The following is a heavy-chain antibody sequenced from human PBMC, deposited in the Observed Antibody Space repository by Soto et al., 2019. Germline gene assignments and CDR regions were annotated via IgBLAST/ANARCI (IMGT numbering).Heavy chain of an antibody. CDR2: INAGNGNT. V-gene: IGHV1-3*01. CDR3: ARVLVPKDYSAGGMDV. CDR1: GYTFTSYA. J-gene: IGHJ6*02. D-gene: IGHD2-15*01. Sequence: ASVKVSCKASGYTFTSYAMHWVRQAPGQRLEWMGWINAGNGNTKYSQKFQGRVTITRDTSASTAYMELSSLRSEDTAVYYCARVLVPKDYSAGGMDVWGQGTTVTVSS.